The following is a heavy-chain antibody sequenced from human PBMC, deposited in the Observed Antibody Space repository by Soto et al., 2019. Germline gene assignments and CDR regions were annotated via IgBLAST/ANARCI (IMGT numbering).Heavy chain of an antibody. J-gene: IGHJ4*02. CDR2: IYHSGST. D-gene: IGHD3-3*01. Sequence: SETLSLTCAFPGGSIISGGYSWSWIRQPPGKGLEWIGYIYHSGSTYYNPSLKSRVTISVDRSKNQFSLKLSSVTAADTAVYYCASFSSGYLDYWGQGTLVTVSS. CDR3: ASFSSGYLDY. CDR1: GGSIISGGYS. V-gene: IGHV4-30-2*01.